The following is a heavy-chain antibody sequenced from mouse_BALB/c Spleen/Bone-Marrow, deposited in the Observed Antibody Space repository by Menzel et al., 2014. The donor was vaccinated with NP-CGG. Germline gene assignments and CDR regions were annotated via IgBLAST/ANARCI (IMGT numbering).Heavy chain of an antibody. D-gene: IGHD2-4*01. CDR3: ARHAYYDQTEVSFVY. V-gene: IGHV5-9-2*01. CDR1: GFSFNSYG. Sequence: EVKVEESGGGLVKSGGSLRLSCAASGFSFNSYGMSWVRQTPEKRLEWVATISGGGSYTFYPDSVKGRFTISRDNAKNNLYLQLCSLRSEGTALYYCARHAYYDQTEVSFVYWGQGTLVTVSA. CDR2: ISGGGSYT. J-gene: IGHJ3*01.